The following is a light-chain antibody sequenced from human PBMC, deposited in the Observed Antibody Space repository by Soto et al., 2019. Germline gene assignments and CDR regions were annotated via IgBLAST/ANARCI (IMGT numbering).Light chain of an antibody. CDR1: SSDVGGYNY. CDR3: SSYAGSNRV. CDR2: EVS. V-gene: IGLV2-8*01. Sequence: SVLTQPPSASGSPGQSVTISCTGTSSDVGGYNYVSWYQQHPGKAPKLMIYEVSKRPSGVPDRFSGSKSGNTASLTVSGLHADDEADYYCSSYAGSNRVFGTGTKLTVL. J-gene: IGLJ1*01.